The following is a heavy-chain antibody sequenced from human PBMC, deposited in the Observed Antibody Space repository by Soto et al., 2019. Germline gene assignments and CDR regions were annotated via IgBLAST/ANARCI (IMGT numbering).Heavy chain of an antibody. Sequence: SETLSLTCAVYGGSFSGYYWSWIRQPPGKGLEWIGEINHSGSTNYNPSLKSRVTISVDTSKNQFSLKLSSVTAADTAVCYCARGKGYCSSTSCYEDNWFDPWGQGTLVTVSS. CDR1: GGSFSGYY. CDR3: ARGKGYCSSTSCYEDNWFDP. CDR2: INHSGST. J-gene: IGHJ5*02. V-gene: IGHV4-34*01. D-gene: IGHD2-2*01.